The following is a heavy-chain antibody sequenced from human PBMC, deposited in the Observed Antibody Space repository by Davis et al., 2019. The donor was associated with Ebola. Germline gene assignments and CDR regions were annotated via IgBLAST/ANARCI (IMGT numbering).Heavy chain of an antibody. J-gene: IGHJ6*02. D-gene: IGHD6-19*01. CDR3: ARGWFRSGMDV. CDR1: GDSVSGNSGA. V-gene: IGHV6-1*01. CDR2: TYYNSKWYN. Sequence: LRLSCAISGDSVSGNSGAWSWIRQSPSRGLEWLGRTYYNSKWYNDYAASVKSRITVNPDTSKNQFSLLLNSVTPEDTAIYYCARGWFRSGMDVWGQGTTITVSS.